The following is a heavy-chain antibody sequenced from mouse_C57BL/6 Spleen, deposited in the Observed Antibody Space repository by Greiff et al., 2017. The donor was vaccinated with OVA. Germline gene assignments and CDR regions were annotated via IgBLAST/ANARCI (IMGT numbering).Heavy chain of an antibody. Sequence: EVQLQQSGPELVKPGASVKISCKASGYTFTDYYMNWVKQSHGKSLEWIGDINPNNGGTSYNQKFKGKATLTVDKSSSTAYMELRSLTSEDSAVYYCAPYYGKEWGQGTTLTVSS. J-gene: IGHJ2*01. CDR3: APYYGKE. V-gene: IGHV1-26*01. CDR1: GYTFTDYY. CDR2: INPNNGGT. D-gene: IGHD2-10*01.